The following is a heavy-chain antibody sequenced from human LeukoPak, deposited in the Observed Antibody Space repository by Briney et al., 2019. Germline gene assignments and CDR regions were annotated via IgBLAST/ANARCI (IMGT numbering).Heavy chain of an antibody. Sequence: GGSLRLSCAASGFXFSSYSINWVRQAPGKGLEWVSYISSSSTIYYADSVKGRFTISRDNAKNSLYLQMNSLRDEDTAVYYCARDGGSYWGFDYWGQGTLVTVSS. CDR2: ISSSSTI. CDR1: GFXFSSYS. D-gene: IGHD1-26*01. V-gene: IGHV3-48*02. CDR3: ARDGGSYWGFDY. J-gene: IGHJ4*02.